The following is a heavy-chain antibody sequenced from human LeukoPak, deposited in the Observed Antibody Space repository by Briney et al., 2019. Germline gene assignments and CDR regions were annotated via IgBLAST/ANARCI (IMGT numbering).Heavy chain of an antibody. CDR2: TYYRSKWYN. CDR3: ASMSDSSGTFDY. J-gene: IGHJ4*02. Sequence: SQTLSLTCAISGDSVSSDSAAWNWIRQSPSRGLEWLGRTYYRSKWYNDYAVSVKSRITINPDTSRNQFSLQLNSVTPEDTAVYYCASMSDSSGTFDYWGQGTLVTVSS. V-gene: IGHV6-1*01. D-gene: IGHD6-19*01. CDR1: GDSVSSDSAA.